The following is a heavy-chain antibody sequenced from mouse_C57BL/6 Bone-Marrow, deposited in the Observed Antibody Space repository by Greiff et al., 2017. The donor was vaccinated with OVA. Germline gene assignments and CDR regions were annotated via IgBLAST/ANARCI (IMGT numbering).Heavy chain of an antibody. CDR3: ARDAPYYGSSLDYAMDY. J-gene: IGHJ4*01. CDR1: GFTFSDFY. D-gene: IGHD1-1*01. Sequence: EVKLMDSGGGLVQSGRSLRLSCATSGFTFSDFYMEWVRQAPGKGLEWIAASRNKANDYTTEYSASVKGRFIVSRDTSQSILYLQMNALRAEDTAIYYCARDAPYYGSSLDYAMDYWGQGTSVTVSS. CDR2: SRNKANDYTT. V-gene: IGHV7-1*01.